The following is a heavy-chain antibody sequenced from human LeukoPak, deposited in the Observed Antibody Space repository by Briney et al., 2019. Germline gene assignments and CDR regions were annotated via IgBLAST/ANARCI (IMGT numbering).Heavy chain of an antibody. CDR1: GFTFSIYS. Sequence: GGSLRLSCAASGFTFSIYSMDWVRQAPGKGLEWVSSIISSGSYIYYADSVKGRFTISRDNAKNSLYLQMNSLRAEDTAVCYCAREDASSWDYWGQGILVTVSS. CDR2: IISSGSYI. J-gene: IGHJ4*02. V-gene: IGHV3-21*01. D-gene: IGHD6-13*01. CDR3: AREDASSWDY.